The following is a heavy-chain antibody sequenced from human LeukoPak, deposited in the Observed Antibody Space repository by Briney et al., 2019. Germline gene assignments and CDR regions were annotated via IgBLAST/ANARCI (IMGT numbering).Heavy chain of an antibody. CDR3: AKVLPQGYDSSGYYFDY. V-gene: IGHV3-23*01. CDR2: ISGSGGST. D-gene: IGHD3-22*01. Sequence: PGGSLRLSCAASGFTFSSYAMSWVRQAPGKGLEWVSAISGSGGSTYYADSVKGRFTISRDNSKNTLYLQMNSLRAEDTAVYYCAKVLPQGYDSSGYYFDYWGQGTLVTVSS. CDR1: GFTFSSYA. J-gene: IGHJ4*02.